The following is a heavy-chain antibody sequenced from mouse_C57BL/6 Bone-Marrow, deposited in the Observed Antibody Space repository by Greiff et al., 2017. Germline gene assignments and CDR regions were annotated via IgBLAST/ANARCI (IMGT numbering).Heavy chain of an antibody. V-gene: IGHV6-3*01. CDR2: IRLKSDNYAT. CDR1: GFTFSNYW. J-gene: IGHJ1*03. D-gene: IGHD1-1*01. CDR3: TVGSSYVGYFDV. Sequence: EVQGVESGGGLVQPGGSMKLSCVASGFTFSNYWMNWVRQSPEKGLEWVAQIRLKSDNYATHYAESVKGRFTISRDDSKSSVYLQMNNLRAEDTGIYYCTVGSSYVGYFDVWGTGTTVTVSS.